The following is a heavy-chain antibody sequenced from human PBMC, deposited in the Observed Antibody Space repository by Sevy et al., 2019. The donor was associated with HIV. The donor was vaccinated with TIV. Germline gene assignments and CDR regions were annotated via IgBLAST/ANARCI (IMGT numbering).Heavy chain of an antibody. CDR3: AKRATDYGSGTYYGVSLDY. V-gene: IGHV3-9*01. Sequence: SLRLSCAASGFTFDDYAMHWVRQAPGKGLEWVSGITWNSGSIDYADSVRGRFTISRDNAKNSLYLQMNSLRPEDTALYYCAKRATDYGSGTYYGVSLDYWGQGTLVTVSS. D-gene: IGHD3-10*01. CDR1: GFTFDDYA. J-gene: IGHJ4*02. CDR2: ITWNSGSI.